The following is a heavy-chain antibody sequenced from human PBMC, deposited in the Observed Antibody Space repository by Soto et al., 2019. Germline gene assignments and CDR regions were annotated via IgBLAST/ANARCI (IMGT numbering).Heavy chain of an antibody. CDR1: GGSISSSSYY. CDR2: IYYSGST. D-gene: IGHD1-26*01. J-gene: IGHJ4*02. CDR3: ARRPGIVGALDY. V-gene: IGHV4-39*01. Sequence: LSLTCTVSGGSISSSSYYWGWIRQPPGKGLEWIGSIYYSGSTYYNPSLKSRVTISVDTSKNQFSLKLSSVTAADTAVYYCARRPGIVGALDYWGQGTLVTVSS.